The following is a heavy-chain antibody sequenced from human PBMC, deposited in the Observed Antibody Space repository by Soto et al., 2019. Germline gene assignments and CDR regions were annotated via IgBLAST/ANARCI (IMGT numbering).Heavy chain of an antibody. D-gene: IGHD6-13*01. CDR3: AKDLAAAGSIDY. J-gene: IGHJ4*02. Sequence: ESGGGVVQPGRSLRLSCAASGFTFSSYGMHWVRQAPGKGLEWVAVISYDGSNKYYADSVKGRFTISRDNSKNTLYLQMNSLRAEDTAMYYCAKDLAAAGSIDYWGQGTLVTVSS. V-gene: IGHV3-30*18. CDR2: ISYDGSNK. CDR1: GFTFSSYG.